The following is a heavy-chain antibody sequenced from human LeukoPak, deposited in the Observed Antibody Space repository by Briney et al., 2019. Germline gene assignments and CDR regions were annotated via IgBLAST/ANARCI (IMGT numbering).Heavy chain of an antibody. CDR3: ARDVTVVPAAMHHWFDP. CDR2: IYSSGST. J-gene: IGHJ5*02. V-gene: IGHV4-61*02. Sequence: SETLSLTCTVSGGSISSGSYYWNWIRQPAGKGLEWIGRIYSSGSTNYNPSLKSRVTISVDTSKNQFSLKLSSVTAADTAVYYCARDVTVVPAAMHHWFDPWGQGTLVTVSS. D-gene: IGHD2-2*01. CDR1: GGSISSGSYY.